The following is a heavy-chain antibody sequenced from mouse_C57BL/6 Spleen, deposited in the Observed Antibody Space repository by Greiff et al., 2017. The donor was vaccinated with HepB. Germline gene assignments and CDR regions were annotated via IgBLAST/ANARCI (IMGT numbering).Heavy chain of an antibody. CDR2: ISSGGDYI. CDR3: TRASMVTTPCGYFDV. J-gene: IGHJ1*03. V-gene: IGHV5-9-1*02. CDR1: GFTFSSYA. D-gene: IGHD2-2*01. Sequence: EVKLVESGEGLVKPGGSLKLSCAASGFTFSSYAMSWVRQTPEKRLEWVAYISSGGDYIYYADTVKGRFTISRDNARNTLYLQMSSLKSEDTAMYYCTRASMVTTPCGYFDVWGTGTTVTVSS.